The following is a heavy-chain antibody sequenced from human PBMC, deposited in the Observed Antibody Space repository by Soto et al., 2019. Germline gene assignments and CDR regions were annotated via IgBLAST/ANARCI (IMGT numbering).Heavy chain of an antibody. D-gene: IGHD1-7*01. J-gene: IGHJ4*02. CDR1: GFTFSSYG. V-gene: IGHV3-33*01. CDR2: IWYDGSNK. Sequence: QVQLVESGGGVVQPGRSLRLSCAASGFTFSSYGMHWVRQAPGKGLEWVAVIWYDGSNKYYADSVKGRFTISRDNSKNRLYLQMNSLTAEDTAVYYCARVLSTFETGTTGYWGQRSLVTVSS. CDR3: ARVLSTFETGTTGY.